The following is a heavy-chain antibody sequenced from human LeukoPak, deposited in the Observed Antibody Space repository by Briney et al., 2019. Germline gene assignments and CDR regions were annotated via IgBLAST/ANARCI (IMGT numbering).Heavy chain of an antibody. Sequence: GGSLRLSCAASGFTFSSFMMNWVRQAPGKGLEWVSSINSGSTYTYYTESVKGRFTVSRDNAKNSLFLQMNSLRAEDTAIYYCARSLTTLTYEGYWGQGTLVTVSS. V-gene: IGHV3-21*01. CDR3: ARSLTTLTYEGY. D-gene: IGHD1-1*01. J-gene: IGHJ4*02. CDR1: GFTFSSFM. CDR2: INSGSTYT.